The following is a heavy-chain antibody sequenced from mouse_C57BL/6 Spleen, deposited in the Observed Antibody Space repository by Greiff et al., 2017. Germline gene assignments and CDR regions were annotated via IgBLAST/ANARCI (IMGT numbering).Heavy chain of an antibody. Sequence: VQLQQSGPELVKPGASVKISCKASGYTFTDYYMNWVKQSHGKSLEWIGNINPNNGGTSYNQKFKGKATLSVDKSSSTAYLELRSLTSADAAAYDCASAYYNYDGLAYWGQGTLVTVSA. CDR1: GYTFTDYY. D-gene: IGHD2-4*01. V-gene: IGHV1-26*01. J-gene: IGHJ3*01. CDR2: INPNNGGT. CDR3: ASAYYNYDGLAY.